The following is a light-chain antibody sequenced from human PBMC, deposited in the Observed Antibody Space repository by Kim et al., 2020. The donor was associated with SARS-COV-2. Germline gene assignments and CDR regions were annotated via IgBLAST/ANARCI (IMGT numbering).Light chain of an antibody. CDR2: EDD. Sequence: GETVKISRTRSSGKIAGTYVQWYQQRPGRPPTNVIYEDDLRPSGVPDRFSGSIDRSSNSASLTISGLRTEDEADYYCQSYDSNIWVFGGGTQLTVL. V-gene: IGLV6-57*01. CDR3: QSYDSNIWV. J-gene: IGLJ3*02. CDR1: SGKIAGTY.